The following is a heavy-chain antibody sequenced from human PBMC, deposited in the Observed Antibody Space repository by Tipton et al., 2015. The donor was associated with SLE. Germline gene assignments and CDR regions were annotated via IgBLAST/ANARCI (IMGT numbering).Heavy chain of an antibody. D-gene: IGHD3-16*01. CDR3: ARGGTQDTFDY. J-gene: IGHJ4*02. CDR2: IYYSGST. Sequence: LRLSCAASGFTFSDYYMSWIRQPPGKGLEWIGYIYYSGSTNYNPSLKSRVTISVDTSKNQFSLKLSSVTAADTAVYYCARGGTQDTFDYWGQGTLVTVSS. V-gene: IGHV4-59*01. CDR1: GFTFSDYY.